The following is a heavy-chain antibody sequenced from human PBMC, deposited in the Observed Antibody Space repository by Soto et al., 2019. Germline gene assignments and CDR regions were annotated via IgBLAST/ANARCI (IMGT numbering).Heavy chain of an antibody. D-gene: IGHD6-19*01. CDR1: GFIFSGSA. V-gene: IGHV3-73*02. CDR2: IGRKAMHYAT. Sequence: EVHLVQSGGSLVQPGGSLKLSCAASGFIFSGSAMHWVRQASGKGLEWVGRIGRKAMHYATEYGASVEGRFTIYRDDSKNTTFLLMNSLKSEDTAVYFCVTQWLGFRPLDHWGQGTLLTVSS. J-gene: IGHJ4*02. CDR3: VTQWLGFRPLDH.